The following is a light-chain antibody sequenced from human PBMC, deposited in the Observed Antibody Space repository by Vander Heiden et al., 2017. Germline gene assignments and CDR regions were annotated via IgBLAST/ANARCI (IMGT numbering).Light chain of an antibody. Sequence: DIQMPLTPSSLSASVGDSVTITCRASQSISSYLNWYQQKPGKAPKLLIYAASSLHSGVPSRFSGSGSGTDFTLTISSLEPEDIGTYYCQQGYRTPLTFGQGTKVEIK. CDR1: QSISSY. CDR3: QQGYRTPLT. J-gene: IGKJ1*01. CDR2: AAS. V-gene: IGKV1-39*01.